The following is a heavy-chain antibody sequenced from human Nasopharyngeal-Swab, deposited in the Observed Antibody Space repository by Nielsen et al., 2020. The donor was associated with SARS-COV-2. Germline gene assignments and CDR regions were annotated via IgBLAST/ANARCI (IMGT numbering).Heavy chain of an antibody. CDR1: GFTFSSYS. J-gene: IGHJ1*01. Sequence: GESLKISCAASGFTFSSYSMNWVRQAPGKGLEWISYISSSSSNIYYADSLKGRFTISRDNAKNSLYLQMNSLRDEDTAVYYCARGVETIHHWGQGSLVTVSS. CDR2: ISSSSSNI. V-gene: IGHV3-48*02. D-gene: IGHD5-24*01. CDR3: ARGVETIHH.